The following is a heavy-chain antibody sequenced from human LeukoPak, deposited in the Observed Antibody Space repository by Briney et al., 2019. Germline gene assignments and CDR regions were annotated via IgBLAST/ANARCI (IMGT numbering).Heavy chain of an antibody. D-gene: IGHD3-22*01. CDR2: IYYSGGT. CDR1: GGSFSSFY. V-gene: IGHV4-59*01. Sequence: SETLSLTCTVSGGSFSSFYWSWIRQPPGKGLEWIGYIYYSGGTNSNPSLKSRVIISADTSKSQFSLKLSSVTAADTAMYYCARGKYDSRGSSNAFDIWGQGAMVTVSS. CDR3: ARGKYDSRGSSNAFDI. J-gene: IGHJ3*02.